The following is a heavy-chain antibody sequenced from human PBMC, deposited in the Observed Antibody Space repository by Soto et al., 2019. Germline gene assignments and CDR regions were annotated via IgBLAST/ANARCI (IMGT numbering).Heavy chain of an antibody. CDR2: ISGSGGST. D-gene: IGHD2-15*01. V-gene: IGHV3-23*01. J-gene: IGHJ4*02. Sequence: GSLRLSCAASGFTFSSYAMSWVRQAPGKGLEWVSAISGSGGSTYYADSVKGRFTISRDNSKNTLYLQMNSLRAEDTAVYYCAKDLLEYCSGGSCPRTGAIFDYWGQGTLVTVSS. CDR3: AKDLLEYCSGGSCPRTGAIFDY. CDR1: GFTFSSYA.